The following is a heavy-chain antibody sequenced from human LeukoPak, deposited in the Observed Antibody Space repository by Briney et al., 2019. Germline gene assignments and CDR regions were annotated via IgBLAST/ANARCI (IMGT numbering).Heavy chain of an antibody. V-gene: IGHV3-7*02. J-gene: IGHJ4*02. CDR3: ARGVGYFDY. CDR1: GFTFSRYW. CDR2: IKQDGSAK. D-gene: IGHD1-26*01. Sequence: PGGSLRLSCAASGFTFSRYWMSWVRQAPGKGLEWVANIKQDGSAKYYGDSVEGRFTISGDNAKNSLYLQMNSLRDEDTAVYYCARGVGYFDYWGQGTLVTVST.